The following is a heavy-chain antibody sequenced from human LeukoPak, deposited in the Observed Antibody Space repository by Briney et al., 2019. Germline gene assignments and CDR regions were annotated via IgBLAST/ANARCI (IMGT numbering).Heavy chain of an antibody. CDR2: FYYGGST. D-gene: IGHD4-11*01. Sequence: PSETLSLTCSVPGDSISSSNYYWGWIRQPPGKGLEWIGSFYYGGSTYYNPSLKSRVTISVDTSKNQFSLKLSSVTAADTAVYYCARVERSHYSNYGPYYYYGMDVWGQGTTVTVSS. CDR3: ARVERSHYSNYGPYYYYGMDV. CDR1: GDSISSSNYY. J-gene: IGHJ6*02. V-gene: IGHV4-39*07.